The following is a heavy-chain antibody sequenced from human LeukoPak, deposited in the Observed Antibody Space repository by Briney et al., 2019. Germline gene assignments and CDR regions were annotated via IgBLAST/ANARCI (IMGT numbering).Heavy chain of an antibody. CDR2: ISSRSSSI. D-gene: IGHD4-17*01. J-gene: IGHJ4*02. CDR3: AREPTVTTSGY. CDR1: GFSFSSYG. V-gene: IGHV3-21*01. Sequence: PGGSLRLSCAASGFSFSSYGKNWVRQAPGKGLEWVSSISSRSSSIYYADSVRGRFTISRDDAKNSPYLQMNSLRAEDTAIYYCAREPTVTTSGYWGQGTLVTVSS.